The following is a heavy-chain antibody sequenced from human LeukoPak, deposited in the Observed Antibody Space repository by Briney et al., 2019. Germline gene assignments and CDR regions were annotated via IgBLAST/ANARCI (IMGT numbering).Heavy chain of an antibody. V-gene: IGHV4-59*08. Sequence: SETLSLTCTVSGGSISSYYWSWIRQPPGKGLEWIGYIYYSGSTNYNPSLKSRVTISVDTSKNQFSLKLSSVTAADTAVYYCARRDGSAEYNWFDPLGPGNPGHRPL. CDR1: GGSISSYY. CDR3: ARRDGSAEYNWFDP. J-gene: IGHJ5*02. CDR2: IYYSGST. D-gene: IGHD6-13*01.